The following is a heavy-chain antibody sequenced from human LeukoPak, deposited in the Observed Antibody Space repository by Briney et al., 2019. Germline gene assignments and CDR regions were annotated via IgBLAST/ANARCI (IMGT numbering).Heavy chain of an antibody. CDR1: GFTFSSYS. CDR3: ATLHSSSNLRTPKDY. V-gene: IGHV3-21*01. J-gene: IGHJ4*02. Sequence: GGSLRLSCAASGFTFSSYSVNWVRQAPGKGLEWVSSISSSSSYIYYADPVKGRFTISRDNAKNSLYLQMNSLRAEDTAVYYCATLHSSSNLRTPKDYWGQGTLVTVSS. D-gene: IGHD6-6*01. CDR2: ISSSSSYI.